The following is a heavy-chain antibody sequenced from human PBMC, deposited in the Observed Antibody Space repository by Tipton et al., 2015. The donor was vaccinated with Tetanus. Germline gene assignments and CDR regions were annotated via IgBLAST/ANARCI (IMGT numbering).Heavy chain of an antibody. J-gene: IGHJ4*02. CDR1: GGTLRGGDYH. V-gene: IGHV4-61*08. CDR3: ARANYDSFKKGPFDS. Sequence: TLSLTCTVSGGTLRGGDYHWGWIRQPPGKGLEWLAYIPGSGTTNSNYYLKSRITLTRDTSRNQFSLTLTSVTAADTAVYYCARANYDSFKKGPFDSWGQGSLVIVSS. D-gene: IGHD3-3*01. CDR2: IPGSGTT.